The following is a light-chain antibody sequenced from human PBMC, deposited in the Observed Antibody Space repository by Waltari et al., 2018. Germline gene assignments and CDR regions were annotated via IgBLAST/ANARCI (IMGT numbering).Light chain of an antibody. Sequence: EIVMTQSPATLSVSPGERATLSCRASQSVSSNLAWYQQKPGQAPSLLIYGASTRATGIPARFSGSGSGTEFSLTISSVQSEDFGVYYCQQYHNWPPLTFGGGTKVEIK. CDR1: QSVSSN. V-gene: IGKV3-15*01. CDR3: QQYHNWPPLT. J-gene: IGKJ4*01. CDR2: GAS.